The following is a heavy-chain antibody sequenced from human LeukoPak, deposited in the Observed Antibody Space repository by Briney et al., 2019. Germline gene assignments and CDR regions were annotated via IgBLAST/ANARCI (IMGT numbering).Heavy chain of an antibody. D-gene: IGHD5-12*01. J-gene: IGHJ4*02. Sequence: GGSLRLSCVASGFTFRIFAMSWVRQAPGKGLEWVSYISSSGSTIYYADSVKGRFTISRDNAKNSLYLQMNSLRAEGTAVYYCAKGYRAYDSRYLFDYCGQGTLVTVSS. CDR3: AKGYRAYDSRYLFDY. V-gene: IGHV3-48*04. CDR2: ISSSGSTI. CDR1: GFTFRIFA.